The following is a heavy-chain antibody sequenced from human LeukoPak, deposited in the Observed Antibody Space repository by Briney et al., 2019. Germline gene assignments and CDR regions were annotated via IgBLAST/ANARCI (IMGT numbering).Heavy chain of an antibody. V-gene: IGHV3-48*03. CDR1: GFTFSSYE. Sequence: PGGSLRLSCAASGFTFSSYEMNWVRQAPGKGLEWVSYISSSGSTIYYADSVKGRFTISRDNAKNSLYLQMNSLRAEDTAVYYCARESVLAYCGGDCYSLDYWGQGTLVTVSS. J-gene: IGHJ4*02. D-gene: IGHD2-21*02. CDR2: ISSSGSTI. CDR3: ARESVLAYCGGDCYSLDY.